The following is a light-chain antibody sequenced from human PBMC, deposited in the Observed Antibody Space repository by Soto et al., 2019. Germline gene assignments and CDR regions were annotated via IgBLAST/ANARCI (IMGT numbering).Light chain of an antibody. CDR1: SSNIGSNY. J-gene: IGLJ3*02. V-gene: IGLV1-47*01. CDR2: RNN. Sequence: QSALTQPPSASGTPGQRVTISCSGSSSNIGSNYVYWFQQLPGTAPKLLIYRNNQRPSGVPDRFSGSKSGTSASLAISGLRSEDEADYYCAAWDDRLSGQVFGGGTKLTVL. CDR3: AAWDDRLSGQV.